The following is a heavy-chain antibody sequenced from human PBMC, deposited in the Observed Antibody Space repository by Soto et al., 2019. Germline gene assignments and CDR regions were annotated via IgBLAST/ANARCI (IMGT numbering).Heavy chain of an antibody. J-gene: IGHJ6*02. CDR2: INPSGGST. D-gene: IGHD2-2*01. Sequence: QVQLVQSGAEVKKPGASVKVSCKASGYTFTRHYMHWVRQAPGQGPEWLGIINPSGGSTSFAQKFQGRVTVTRDTSTNTVYMELSSLTSEDTAVYYCARGYQLLPYYGMDVWGQGTTVTVSS. CDR1: GYTFTRHY. V-gene: IGHV1-46*03. CDR3: ARGYQLLPYYGMDV.